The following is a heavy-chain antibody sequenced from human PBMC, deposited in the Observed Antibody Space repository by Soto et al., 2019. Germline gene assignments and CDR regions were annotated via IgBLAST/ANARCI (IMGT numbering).Heavy chain of an antibody. CDR3: AKDRSPSRLTLYYFDY. J-gene: IGHJ4*02. Sequence: GGSLRLSCAASGFTFSSYAMSWVRQAPGKGLGWVSAISGSGGSTYYADSVKGRFTISRDNSKNTLYLQMNSLRAEDTAVYYCAKDRSPSRLTLYYFDYWGQGTLVTVSS. CDR1: GFTFSSYA. V-gene: IGHV3-23*01. D-gene: IGHD3-22*01. CDR2: ISGSGGST.